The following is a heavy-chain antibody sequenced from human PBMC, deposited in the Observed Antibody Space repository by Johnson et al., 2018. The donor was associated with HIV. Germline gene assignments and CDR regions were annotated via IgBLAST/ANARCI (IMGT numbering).Heavy chain of an antibody. D-gene: IGHD3-3*01. CDR1: GFTFSDAW. J-gene: IGHJ3*01. CDR3: ASDRTYHPIFVGVENAFDV. Sequence: MQLVESGGGLVKPGGSLRLSCAASGFTFSDAWMGWVRQAPGKGLEWVGRIKSKSDGGTTDYAAPVEGRCTISRDDSKNTLSLQMNSLKTEDTAVYYWASDRTYHPIFVGVENAFDVWGQGTMVTVSS. V-gene: IGHV3-15*01. CDR2: IKSKSDGGTT.